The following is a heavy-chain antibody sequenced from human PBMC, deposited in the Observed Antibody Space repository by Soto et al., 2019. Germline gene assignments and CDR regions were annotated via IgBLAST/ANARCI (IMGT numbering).Heavy chain of an antibody. CDR1: GFTFHSYG. CDR3: AKASGECQLLSGPWLFEY. Sequence: QVHLVESGGGVVQPGRSLRLSCAGSGFTFHSYGMHWVRHAPGKGLEWVAHTSYDGGNTYYSDSVKGLFTISRDNSNNELYLQMNSLRTEDAAVYHCAKASGECQLLSGPWLFEYWGQGSLVTVSS. CDR2: TSYDGGNT. V-gene: IGHV3-30*18. J-gene: IGHJ4*02. D-gene: IGHD2-2*01.